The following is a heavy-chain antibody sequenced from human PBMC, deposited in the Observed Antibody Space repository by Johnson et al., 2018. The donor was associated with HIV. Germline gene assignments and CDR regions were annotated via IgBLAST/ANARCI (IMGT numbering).Heavy chain of an antibody. Sequence: VQLVESGGGLVQPGGSLRLSCAASGFTVSSNYMSWVRQAPGKGLEWVSVIYSGGSTYYADSVKGRFTISRDNSKNTLYLQMNRLRAEDTAVYYCAREGSTVVTSAFDIWGQGTMVTVSS. CDR2: IYSGGST. CDR1: GFTVSSNY. CDR3: AREGSTVVTSAFDI. V-gene: IGHV3-66*01. D-gene: IGHD4-23*01. J-gene: IGHJ3*02.